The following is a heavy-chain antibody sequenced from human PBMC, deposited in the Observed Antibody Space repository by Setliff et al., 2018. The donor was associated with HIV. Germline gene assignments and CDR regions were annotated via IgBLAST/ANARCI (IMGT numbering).Heavy chain of an antibody. CDR1: GGSISSHY. J-gene: IGHJ4*02. Sequence: SETLSLTCSVSGGSISSHYWSWIRQPPGKGLEWIGSIYYNGITNYNPSLKSRVTVSVDTSKNQFSLKLSSVTAADTAVFYCARLTTTYYYDSSAYYHPVWGQGTLVTVSS. D-gene: IGHD3-22*01. V-gene: IGHV4-59*11. CDR2: IYYNGIT. CDR3: ARLTTTYYYDSSAYYHPV.